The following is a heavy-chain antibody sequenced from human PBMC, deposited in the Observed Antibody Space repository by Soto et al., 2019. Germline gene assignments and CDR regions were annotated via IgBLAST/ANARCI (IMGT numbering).Heavy chain of an antibody. CDR1: GYSFTSYW. D-gene: IGHD2-2*01. V-gene: IGHV5-51*01. CDR2: IYPGDSGT. CDR3: ARHGCSSTSCPYYYYYGMDV. Sequence: GESLKISCKGSGYSFTSYWIGWVRQMPGKGLEWMGIIYPGDSGTRYSPSFQGQVTISADKSISTAYLQWSSLKASDTAMYYCARHGCSSTSCPYYYYYGMDVWGQGTTVTVSS. J-gene: IGHJ6*02.